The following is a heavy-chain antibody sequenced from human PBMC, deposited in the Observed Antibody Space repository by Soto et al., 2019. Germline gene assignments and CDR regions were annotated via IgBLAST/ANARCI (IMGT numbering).Heavy chain of an antibody. Sequence: EVQLLESGGGLVQPGGSLRLSCAASGFTFSSYAMSWVRQAPRKGLEWVSAISGSGGSTYYADSVKGRFTISRDNSKNTLYLQMNSLRAEDTAVYYCANSPGYCSSTSCQKKEDQIPFDYWGQGTLVTVSS. V-gene: IGHV3-23*01. CDR1: GFTFSSYA. CDR2: ISGSGGST. D-gene: IGHD2-2*01. CDR3: ANSPGYCSSTSCQKKEDQIPFDY. J-gene: IGHJ4*02.